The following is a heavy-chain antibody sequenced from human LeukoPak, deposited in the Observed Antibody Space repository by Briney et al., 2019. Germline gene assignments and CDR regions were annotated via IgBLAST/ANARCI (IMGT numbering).Heavy chain of an antibody. CDR1: GYTFTSYG. CDR3: ARMTVAGRDYYYYYMDV. J-gene: IGHJ6*03. V-gene: IGHV1-18*04. D-gene: IGHD6-19*01. Sequence: ASVKVSCEASGYTFTSYGITWVRQAPGQGLEWMGWISAYNGNTNYAQNLQGRVTMTTDTSTSTAYMELRSLRSDDTAVYYCARMTVAGRDYYYYYMDVWGKGTTVTVSS. CDR2: ISAYNGNT.